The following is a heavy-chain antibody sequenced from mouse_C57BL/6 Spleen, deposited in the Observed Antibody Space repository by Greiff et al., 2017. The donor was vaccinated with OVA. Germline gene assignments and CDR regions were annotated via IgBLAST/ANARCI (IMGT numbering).Heavy chain of an antibody. CDR3: ARYGLYAMDY. J-gene: IGHJ4*01. CDR1: GYTFTSYW. CDR2: VNPSNGGT. D-gene: IGHD2-10*02. V-gene: IGHV1-53*01. Sequence: QVQLQQSGTELVKPGASVKLSCTSSGYTFTSYWMHLVKQRPGPGLEWIGNVNPSNGGTNYNEQFKSKATLTVDKSSSTAYMQLSSRTSEDAAVYYCARYGLYAMDYWGQGTSVTVSA.